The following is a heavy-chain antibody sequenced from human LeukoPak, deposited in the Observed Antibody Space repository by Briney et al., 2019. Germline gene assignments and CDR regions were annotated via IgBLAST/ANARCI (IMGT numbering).Heavy chain of an antibody. Sequence: SQTLSLTCTVSGGSISSGSYYWSWIRQPAGKGLEWIGRIYTSGSTNYNPSLKSRVTISVDTSKNQFSLKLSSVTAADTAVYYCARVGAGFDPWGQGTLVTVSS. J-gene: IGHJ5*02. CDR1: GGSISSGSYY. V-gene: IGHV4-61*02. CDR3: ARVGAGFDP. CDR2: IYTSGST. D-gene: IGHD4/OR15-4a*01.